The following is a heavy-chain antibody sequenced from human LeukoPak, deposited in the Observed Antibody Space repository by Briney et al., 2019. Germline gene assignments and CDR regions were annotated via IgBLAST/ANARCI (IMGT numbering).Heavy chain of an antibody. CDR1: GDSVSSNSAA. CDR2: TYYRSKWYN. J-gene: IGHJ4*02. D-gene: IGHD6-13*01. V-gene: IGHV6-1*01. CDR3: ARDQSSDGSRRLFGSSWSTFDY. Sequence: SQTLSLTCAISGDSVSSNSAAWNWIRQSPSRGLEWLGRTYYRSKWYNYYAVSVKSRITINPDTSKNQFSLQLNSVTPEDTAVYYCARDQSSDGSRRLFGSSWSTFDYWGQGTLVTVSS.